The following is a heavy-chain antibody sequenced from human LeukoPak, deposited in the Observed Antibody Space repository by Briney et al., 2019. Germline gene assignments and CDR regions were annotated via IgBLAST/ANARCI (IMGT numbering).Heavy chain of an antibody. J-gene: IGHJ4*02. CDR3: ARPATGYCSSAGCHWDS. D-gene: IGHD2-2*01. CDR1: GFTFSTHS. V-gene: IGHV3-21*01. CDR2: ISASSNFI. Sequence: GGSLRLSCAASGFTFSTHSMYWVRQAPGKGLEWVSSISASSNFIHYAESVRGRFTISRDNAKNSLYLQMNSLGAQDTTVYYCARPATGYCSSAGCHWDSWGQGTLVTVSS.